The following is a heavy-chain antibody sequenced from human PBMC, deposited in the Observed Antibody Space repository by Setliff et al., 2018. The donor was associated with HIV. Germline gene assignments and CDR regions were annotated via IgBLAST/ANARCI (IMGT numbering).Heavy chain of an antibody. J-gene: IGHJ5*02. CDR1: GGTFSLYA. D-gene: IGHD5-12*01. CDR2: IIPIFNTA. CDR3: ARDQATGYEKVWFSWIDP. V-gene: IGHV1-69*13. Sequence: ASVKVSCKASGGTFSLYAVNWVRQAPGQGLEWMGGIIPIFNTANYAQKFQGRVTITADGSTSTAYMELSSLRFEDTATYYCARDQATGYEKVWFSWIDPWGQGTLVTVSS.